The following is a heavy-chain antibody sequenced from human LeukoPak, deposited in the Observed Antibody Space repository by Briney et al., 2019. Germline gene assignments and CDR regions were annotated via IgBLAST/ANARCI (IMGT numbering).Heavy chain of an antibody. J-gene: IGHJ4*02. CDR2: IIPILGIA. CDR3: ASTFGYCSSTSCSAFDY. D-gene: IGHD2-2*01. CDR1: GGTFSSYT. V-gene: IGHV1-69*02. Sequence: SVTVSCKASGGTFSSYTISWVRQPPGQGLEWMGRIIPILGIANYAQKFQGRVTITADKSTSTAYMELSSLRSEDTAVYYCASTFGYCSSTSCSAFDYWGQGTLVTVSS.